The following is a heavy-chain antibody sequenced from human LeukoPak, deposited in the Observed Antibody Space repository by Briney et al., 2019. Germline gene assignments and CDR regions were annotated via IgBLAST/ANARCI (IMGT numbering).Heavy chain of an antibody. CDR2: IMPIFGTA. D-gene: IGHD3-16*02. CDR1: GGTFSSYA. CDR3: VTARSFGY. Sequence: ASVKVSCKASGGTFSSYAISWVRQAPGQGLEWTGGIMPIFGTANYAQEFQGRVTITADESTSTAYMELSSLRSEDTAVYYCVTARSFGYWGQGTLVTVSS. V-gene: IGHV1-69*13. J-gene: IGHJ4*02.